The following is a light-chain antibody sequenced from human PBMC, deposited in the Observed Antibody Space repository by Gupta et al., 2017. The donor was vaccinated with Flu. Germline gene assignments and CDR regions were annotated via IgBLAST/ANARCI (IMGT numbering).Light chain of an antibody. V-gene: IGKV1-39*01. CDR1: QSIGNY. CDR2: AAS. CDR3: QQSNSAPLT. Sequence: DIQMTQSPSSLSASVGDRVTITCRASQSIGNYLNWYQQKPPKAPKLLIYAASSLQSGVPSRFRGSGSGTDFTLTITSLQPEDFATYYCQQSNSAPLTFGPGTKVDVK. J-gene: IGKJ3*01.